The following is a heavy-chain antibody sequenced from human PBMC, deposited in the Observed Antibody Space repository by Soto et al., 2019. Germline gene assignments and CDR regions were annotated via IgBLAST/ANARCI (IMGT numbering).Heavy chain of an antibody. Sequence: ASVKVSCKASGYTSTVYYMHWVRQAPGRGLEWVGWINPKSGGTMYPQKFQGRVTMTWDTSISTAYMALTRLRSDDTAVYYCARDLAKGGGSAGFDYWGKGTLVTVSS. D-gene: IGHD1-26*01. CDR2: INPKSGGT. V-gene: IGHV1-2*02. CDR3: ARDLAKGGGSAGFDY. CDR1: GYTSTVYY. J-gene: IGHJ4*02.